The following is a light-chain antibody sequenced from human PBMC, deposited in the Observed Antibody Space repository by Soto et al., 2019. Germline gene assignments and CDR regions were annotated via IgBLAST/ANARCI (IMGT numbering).Light chain of an antibody. J-gene: IGKJ5*01. V-gene: IGKV3-20*01. CDR2: GAS. Sequence: EIVLTQSPGTLSLSPGERATLSCRASQSVSGSYLAWYQQKPGQAPRLLIYGASSRATGIPDRFSGSGSGTDFTLTISRLEPEDFAVYYCQQYASSPTFGHGTRLESK. CDR3: QQYASSPT. CDR1: QSVSGSY.